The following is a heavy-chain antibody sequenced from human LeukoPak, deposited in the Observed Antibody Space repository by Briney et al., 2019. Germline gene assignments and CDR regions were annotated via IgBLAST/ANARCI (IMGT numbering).Heavy chain of an antibody. V-gene: IGHV3-48*02. Sequence: GGSLRLSCAVSGFTVSSNYMSWVRQAPGKGLEWVSYISSSSSTIYYADSVKGRFTISRDNAKNSLYLQMNSLRDEDTAVYYCASRSGTGVDYWGQGTLVTVSS. CDR2: ISSSSSTI. CDR3: ASRSGTGVDY. D-gene: IGHD3-10*01. CDR1: GFTVSSNY. J-gene: IGHJ4*02.